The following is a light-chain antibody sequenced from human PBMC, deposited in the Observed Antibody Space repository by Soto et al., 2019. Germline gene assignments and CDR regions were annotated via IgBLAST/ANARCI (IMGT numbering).Light chain of an antibody. Sequence: QSALTQPASVSGSPGQSITISCTGTSSDVGGYNYVSWYQQHPGKAPKLMIYEVTNRPSGISNRFSGSKSGNTASLTISRLQAEDEADYYCSSYTSSNIYVFGPGTKLTVL. J-gene: IGLJ1*01. CDR1: SSDVGGYNY. CDR2: EVT. CDR3: SSYTSSNIYV. V-gene: IGLV2-14*01.